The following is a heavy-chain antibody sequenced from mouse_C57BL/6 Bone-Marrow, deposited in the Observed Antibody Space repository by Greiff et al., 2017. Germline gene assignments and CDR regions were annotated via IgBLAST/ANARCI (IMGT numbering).Heavy chain of an antibody. CDR3: AREEMLAAWFAY. Sequence: QVQLQQPGAELVMPGASVKLSCKASGYTFTSYWMHWVKQRPGQGLEWIGEIDPSDSYTNYNQKFKGKSTLTVDKSSSTAYMQLSRLTSEDSAVYYGAREEMLAAWFAYWGQGTLVTVSA. D-gene: IGHD3-1*01. J-gene: IGHJ3*01. CDR1: GYTFTSYW. CDR2: IDPSDSYT. V-gene: IGHV1-69*01.